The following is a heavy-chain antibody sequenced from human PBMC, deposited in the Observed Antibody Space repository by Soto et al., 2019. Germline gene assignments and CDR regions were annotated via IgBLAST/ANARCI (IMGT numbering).Heavy chain of an antibody. D-gene: IGHD6-13*01. Sequence: ASVKVSCKFSGYTLTELSMHWVRQAPGKGLEWMGGFDPEDGETIYAQKFQGRVTMTEDTSTDTAYMELSSLRSEDTAVYYCATGIIAAAGFYYYYGMDVWGQGTTVTVSS. CDR2: FDPEDGET. J-gene: IGHJ6*02. CDR3: ATGIIAAAGFYYYYGMDV. CDR1: GYTLTELS. V-gene: IGHV1-24*01.